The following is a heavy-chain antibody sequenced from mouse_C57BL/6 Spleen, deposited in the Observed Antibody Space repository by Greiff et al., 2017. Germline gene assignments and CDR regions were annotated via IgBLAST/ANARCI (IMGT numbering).Heavy chain of an antibody. CDR3: AREGYGNYGAD. CDR2: IDPSDSYT. Sequence: QVQLQQPGAELVRPGTSVKLSCKASGYTFTSYWMHWVKQRPGQGLEWIGVIDPSDSYTNYNQKFKGKATLTVDTSSSTAYMQISSLTSEDSAVYYCAREGYGNYGADWGQGTLVTVSA. V-gene: IGHV1-59*01. J-gene: IGHJ3*01. CDR1: GYTFTSYW. D-gene: IGHD2-1*01.